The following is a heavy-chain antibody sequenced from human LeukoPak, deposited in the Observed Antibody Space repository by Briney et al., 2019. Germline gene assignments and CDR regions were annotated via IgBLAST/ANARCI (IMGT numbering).Heavy chain of an antibody. CDR2: IYTSGST. Sequence: SETLSLTCTVSGGSISSYYWSWIRQPAGKGLEWIGRIYTSGSTNYNPSLKSRVTMSVDTSKNQLSLKLTSVTAADTAVYHCARHIQVAFRVSRLGWFDSWGQGTLVTVSS. CDR3: ARHIQVAFRVSRLGWFDS. D-gene: IGHD3-3*02. V-gene: IGHV4-4*07. CDR1: GGSISSYY. J-gene: IGHJ5*01.